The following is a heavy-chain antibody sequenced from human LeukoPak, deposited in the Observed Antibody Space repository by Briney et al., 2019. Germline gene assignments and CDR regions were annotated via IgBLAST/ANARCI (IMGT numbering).Heavy chain of an antibody. V-gene: IGHV4-39*07. CDR1: GGSISVSSYY. CDR2: IYYSVST. J-gene: IGHJ4*02. CDR3: ARVTMIGGFDY. Sequence: SETLSLTCTVSGGSISVSSYYWGWIRQPPGKGLEWIGSIYYSVSTYYNPSLKSRVTISVDTSKNHFSLKLSSVTAADTAVYYCARVTMIGGFDYWGQGTLVTVSS. D-gene: IGHD3-22*01.